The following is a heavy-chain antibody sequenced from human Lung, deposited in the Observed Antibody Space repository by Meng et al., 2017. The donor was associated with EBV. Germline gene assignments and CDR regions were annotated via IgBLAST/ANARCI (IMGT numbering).Heavy chain of an antibody. CDR2: ISAYNANT. D-gene: IGHD1-14*01. Sequence: QVQLVQSGAEVKKPGASVKVSCKASGYTFASFGVNWVRQAPGRGLEWMGWISAYNANTNYAQNLQGRVTMTTDTSTSTAYMDLRSLRFDDTAVYYCARDLPGGTKGTWLDLWGQGTLVTVSS. V-gene: IGHV1-18*01. CDR1: GYTFASFG. CDR3: ARDLPGGTKGTWLDL. J-gene: IGHJ5*02.